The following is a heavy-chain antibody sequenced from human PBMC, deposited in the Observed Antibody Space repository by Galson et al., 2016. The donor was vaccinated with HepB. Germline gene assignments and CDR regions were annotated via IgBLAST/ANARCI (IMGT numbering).Heavy chain of an antibody. J-gene: IGHJ3*01. Sequence: SLRLSCAASGFSFSSYAMSWVRQAPGKGLEWVSTITGRGNITYYADPVEGRFTVSRDNSKRTLFLQMNGLRAEDTAVYYCAKDPQWTTSSRGAFDVWGQGTMLTVFS. CDR3: AKDPQWTTSSRGAFDV. CDR2: ITGRGNIT. V-gene: IGHV3-23*01. CDR1: GFSFSSYA. D-gene: IGHD6-6*01.